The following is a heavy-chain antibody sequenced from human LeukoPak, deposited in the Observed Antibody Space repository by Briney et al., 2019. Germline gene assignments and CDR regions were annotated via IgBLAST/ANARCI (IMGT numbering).Heavy chain of an antibody. D-gene: IGHD3-10*01. CDR1: GGSISSGGYY. Sequence: SETLSLTCIVSGGSISSGGYYWSWIRQHPGKGLERIGYIYYSGNTYYNPSLKSRVTISVDTSKNQFSLKLSSVTATDTAVYYCARAHYGSGNYFDYWGQGTLVTVSS. CDR2: IYYSGNT. CDR3: ARAHYGSGNYFDY. V-gene: IGHV4-31*03. J-gene: IGHJ4*02.